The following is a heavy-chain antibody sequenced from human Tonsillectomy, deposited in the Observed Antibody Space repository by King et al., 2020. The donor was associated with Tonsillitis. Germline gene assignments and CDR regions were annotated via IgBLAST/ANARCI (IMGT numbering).Heavy chain of an antibody. CDR1: GGSFSGYY. D-gene: IGHD6-6*01. V-gene: IGHV4-34*01. CDR3: ARGRIAARPGAYYYYMDV. Sequence: VQLQQWGAGLLKPSETLSLTCAVHGGSFSGYYWSWIRQPPGKGLEWIGVINHSGSTNYSPSLKSRVTISVDTSKNQLSLKLGSVTAADTAVYYCARGRIAARPGAYYYYMDVWGKGTTVTVSS. CDR2: INHSGST. J-gene: IGHJ6*03.